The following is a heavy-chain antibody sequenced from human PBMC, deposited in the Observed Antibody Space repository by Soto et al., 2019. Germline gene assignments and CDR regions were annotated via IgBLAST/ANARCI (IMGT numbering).Heavy chain of an antibody. CDR3: TRDRDSRRGWDYFDH. D-gene: IGHD4-4*01. V-gene: IGHV3-33*01. CDR2: IWFDGSNK. J-gene: IGHJ4*02. Sequence: QVQLVESGGGVVQPGTSLKLCCAVSGFTFSGYGMHWVRQAPGKGLEWVAVIWFDGSNKNYADSVKGRFTISRDDSKNTLYLQMNSLRAEDTAVYYCTRDRDSRRGWDYFDHWGQGTLVTVSS. CDR1: GFTFSGYG.